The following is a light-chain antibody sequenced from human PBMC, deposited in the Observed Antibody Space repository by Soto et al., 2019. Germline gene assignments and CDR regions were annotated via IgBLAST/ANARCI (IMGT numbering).Light chain of an antibody. CDR1: QSINKY. Sequence: EIVLTQSPATLSSSPGERATLSCSASQSINKYFAWYQQKPGQAPRLLIYDASNRATGIPARFSGSGSGTDFTLTITSLEPEDFAVYYCQQRSNWRGTFGGGTKVEI. V-gene: IGKV3-11*01. J-gene: IGKJ4*01. CDR2: DAS. CDR3: QQRSNWRGT.